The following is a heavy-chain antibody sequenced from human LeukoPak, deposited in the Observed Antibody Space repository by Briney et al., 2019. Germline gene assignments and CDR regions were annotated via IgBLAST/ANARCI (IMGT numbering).Heavy chain of an antibody. J-gene: IGHJ5*02. CDR3: ARGWSWLDT. CDR1: GGSFSTYF. Sequence: PSETLSLTCAVYGGSFSTYFWSWVRQPPGKGPEWIGETNLSGSTNYSPSLKGRVTISIDTSKNQFSLNLSSVTAADTAVYYCARGWSWLDTWGQGTLVTVSS. D-gene: IGHD2-15*01. V-gene: IGHV4-34*01. CDR2: TNLSGST.